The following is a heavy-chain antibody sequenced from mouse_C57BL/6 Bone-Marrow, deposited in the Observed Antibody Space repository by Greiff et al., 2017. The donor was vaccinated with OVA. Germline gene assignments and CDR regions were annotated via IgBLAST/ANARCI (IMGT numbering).Heavy chain of an antibody. D-gene: IGHD1-1*01. V-gene: IGHV14-4*01. CDR3: TTDYGGD. CDR1: GFNIKDDY. J-gene: IGHJ2*01. Sequence: VQLQQSGAELVRPGASVKLSCTASGFNIKDDYMHWVKQRPEQGLEWIGWIDPENGDTEYASKFQGKATITADTSSNTAYLQLSSLTSEDTAVYYCTTDYGGDWGQGTTLTVSS. CDR2: IDPENGDT.